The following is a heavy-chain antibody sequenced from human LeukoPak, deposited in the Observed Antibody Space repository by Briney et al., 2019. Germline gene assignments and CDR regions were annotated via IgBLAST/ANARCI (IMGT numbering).Heavy chain of an antibody. CDR1: GGTFSSYG. Sequence: ASVKVSCKASGGTFSSYGISWVRQAPGQGLEWMGWISAYNGNTNYAQKLQGRVTMTTDTSTSTAYMELRSLRSDDTAVYYCARVYSPTVTTGVDYWGQGTLVTVSS. J-gene: IGHJ4*02. CDR3: ARVYSPTVTTGVDY. D-gene: IGHD4-17*01. V-gene: IGHV1-18*01. CDR2: ISAYNGNT.